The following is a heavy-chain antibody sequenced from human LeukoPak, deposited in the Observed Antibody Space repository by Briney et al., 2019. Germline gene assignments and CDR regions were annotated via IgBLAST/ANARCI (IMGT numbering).Heavy chain of an antibody. CDR3: ATFDSSGYSDAFDI. D-gene: IGHD3-22*01. CDR1: GGSIRRSSYY. J-gene: IGHJ3*02. CDR2: FYHSGST. Sequence: SETLSLTCTVSGGSIRRSSYYWGWIRQTPGKGLDWIGSFYHSGSTYYNPSLQSRVTISVDTSKNQFSLKLSSVTAADTAVYYCATFDSSGYSDAFDIWGQGTMVTVSS. V-gene: IGHV4-39*07.